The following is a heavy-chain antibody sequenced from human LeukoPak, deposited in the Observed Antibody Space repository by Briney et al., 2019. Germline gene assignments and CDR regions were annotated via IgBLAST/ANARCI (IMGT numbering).Heavy chain of an antibody. CDR1: GYTFTSYG. V-gene: IGHV1-18*01. D-gene: IGHD6-19*01. CDR3: ARDADIAVAGTGHYMDV. J-gene: IGHJ6*02. CDR2: ISAYNGNT. Sequence: GASVKVSCKASGYTFTSYGISWVRQAPGQGLEWMGWISAYNGNTNYAQKLQGRVTMTTDTSTSTAYMELRSLRSDDTAVYYCARDADIAVAGTGHYMDVWGQGTTVTVSS.